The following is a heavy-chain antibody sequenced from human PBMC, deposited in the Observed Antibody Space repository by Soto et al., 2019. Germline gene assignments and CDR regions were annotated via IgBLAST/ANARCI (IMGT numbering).Heavy chain of an antibody. D-gene: IGHD2-15*01. V-gene: IGHV1-24*01. Sequence: ASVKGSCTVSGYTLTYLSMHWVRQAPGKGLEWMGGFDPEDGETIYAQKFQGRVTMTEDTSTDTAYMELSSLRSEDTAVYYCATGGDIVVFWGQGTLVTVSS. J-gene: IGHJ4*02. CDR1: GYTLTYLS. CDR2: FDPEDGET. CDR3: ATGGDIVVF.